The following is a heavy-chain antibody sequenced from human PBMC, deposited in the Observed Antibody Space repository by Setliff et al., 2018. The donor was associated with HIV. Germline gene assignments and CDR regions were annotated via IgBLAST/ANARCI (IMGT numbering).Heavy chain of an antibody. D-gene: IGHD3-3*01. CDR2: ISYTGSP. J-gene: IGHJ3*02. CDR1: GGSITSHY. Sequence: SETLSLTCSVSGGSITSHYWTWIRQPPGKGLEWIGVISYTGSPHYNPSLKSRVTMSLDTSKNQFSLTLSSVTAVDTAVYYCARSAVVVPADYNFWSGYPTAHAFDIWGQGTMVTVSS. CDR3: ARSAVVVPADYNFWSGYPTAHAFDI. V-gene: IGHV4-59*11.